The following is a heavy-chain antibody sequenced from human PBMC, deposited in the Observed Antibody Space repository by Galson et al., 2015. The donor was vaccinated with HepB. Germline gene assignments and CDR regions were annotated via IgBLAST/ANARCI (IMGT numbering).Heavy chain of an antibody. CDR3: ARVRGSYSLDY. D-gene: IGHD1-26*01. CDR2: IKQDGSEK. Sequence: SLRLSCAASGFTFSSYWMIWVRQAPGKGLEWVANIKGLEWVANIKQDGSEKYYVDSVKGRFTISRDNAKNSLYLQMNSLRAEDTAVYYCARVRGSYSLDYWGRGTLVTVSS. V-gene: IGHV3-7*01. J-gene: IGHJ4*02. CDR1: GFTFSSYW.